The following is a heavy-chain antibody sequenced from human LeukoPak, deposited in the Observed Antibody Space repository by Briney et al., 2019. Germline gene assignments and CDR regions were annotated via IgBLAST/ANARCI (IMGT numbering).Heavy chain of an antibody. D-gene: IGHD2-21*02. CDR3: ARDSVDGDCEH. CDR2: IWYDGSNK. V-gene: IGHV3-33*01. Sequence: GGSLRLSCAASGFTFSSYGMHWVRQAPGKGLEWVAVIWYDGSNKYYADSVKGRFTISRDNSKNTLYLQLNSLRADDTGVYHCARDSVDGDCEHWGQGTLVTVSS. CDR1: GFTFSSYG. J-gene: IGHJ4*02.